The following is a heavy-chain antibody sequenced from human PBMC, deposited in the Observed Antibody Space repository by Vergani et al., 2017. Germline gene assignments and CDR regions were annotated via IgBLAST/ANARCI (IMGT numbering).Heavy chain of an antibody. CDR3: ARVGILTGYYNEDNWFDP. Sequence: EVQLVESGGGLVQPGGSLRLSCAASGFTFSSYSMNWVRRAPGKGLEWVSYISSSSSTIYYAYSVKGRFTITRDNAKNSLYLQMNSLRAEDTAVYYCARVGILTGYYNEDNWFDPWGQGTLVTVSS. CDR2: ISSSSSTI. V-gene: IGHV3-48*01. D-gene: IGHD3-9*01. CDR1: GFTFSSYS. J-gene: IGHJ5*02.